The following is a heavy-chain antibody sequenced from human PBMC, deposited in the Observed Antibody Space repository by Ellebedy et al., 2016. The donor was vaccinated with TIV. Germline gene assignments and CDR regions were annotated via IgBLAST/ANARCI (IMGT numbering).Heavy chain of an antibody. D-gene: IGHD6-13*01. V-gene: IGHV4-38-2*02. CDR3: VRGLGIARY. Sequence: MPSETLSLTCSVSGSSISSGNYWGWIRQPPGKGLEWIGSVSYSGSTHYNPSLKSRVTISVDTTKNQFSLKLTSATVADRAVYYCVRGLGIARYWGQGALVTVSS. J-gene: IGHJ4*02. CDR1: GSSISSGNY. CDR2: VSYSGST.